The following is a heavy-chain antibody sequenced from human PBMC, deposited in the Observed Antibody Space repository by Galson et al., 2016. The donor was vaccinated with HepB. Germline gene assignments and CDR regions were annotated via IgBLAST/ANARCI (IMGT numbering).Heavy chain of an antibody. CDR1: GFTLSGSA. Sequence: SLRLSCAASGFTLSGSALQWVRQASGKGLEWIGQIRTKTNNYATVYAASMRGEFTISRDDSKNTAYLHMNSLQTEDTDLYYCTRTWDGTDPCTPDFDYWGQGTPVTVSS. V-gene: IGHV3-73*01. J-gene: IGHJ4*02. CDR3: TRTWDGTDPCTPDFDY. D-gene: IGHD2-8*02. CDR2: IRTKTNNYAT.